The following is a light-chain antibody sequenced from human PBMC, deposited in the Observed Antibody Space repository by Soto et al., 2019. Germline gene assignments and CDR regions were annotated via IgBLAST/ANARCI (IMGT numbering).Light chain of an antibody. V-gene: IGKV3-11*01. CDR3: QHRAYWPIT. J-gene: IGKJ4*01. Sequence: EVVLTQSPATLSLSPGERATLSCRASQTVSRHLVWYQQKPGQSPRLLIYDASTRATGIPARFSGSGSGTDFTLTIISLEPEYFAVYYCQHRAYWPITFGGGTKVEIK. CDR1: QTVSRH. CDR2: DAS.